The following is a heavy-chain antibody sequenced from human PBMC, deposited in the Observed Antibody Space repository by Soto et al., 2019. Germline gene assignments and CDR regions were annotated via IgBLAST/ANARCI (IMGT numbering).Heavy chain of an antibody. CDR2: INPSGGST. Sequence: ASVKVSCKASGYTFTSYYMHWVRQAPGQGLEWMGIINPSGGSTSYAQKFQGRVTMTRDTSTSTVYMELSSLRSEDTAVYYCASLTVGYGEAGAFDNWGQGTMVTVSS. CDR3: ASLTVGYGEAGAFDN. CDR1: GYTFTSYY. J-gene: IGHJ3*02. V-gene: IGHV1-46*03. D-gene: IGHD3-10*01.